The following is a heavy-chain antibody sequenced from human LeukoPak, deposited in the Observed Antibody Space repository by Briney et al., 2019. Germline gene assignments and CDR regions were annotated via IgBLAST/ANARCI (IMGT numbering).Heavy chain of an antibody. CDR2: IYHSGST. V-gene: IGHV4-38-2*02. J-gene: IGHJ5*02. CDR3: ARAGQDYGDYEGLGFDP. Sequence: SETLSLTCTVSGGSISSGYYWGWIRQPPGKGLEWIGSIYHSGSTYYNPSLKSRVTISVDTSKNQFSLKLSSVTAADTAVYYCARAGQDYGDYEGLGFDPWGQGTLVTVSS. D-gene: IGHD4-17*01. CDR1: GGSISSGYY.